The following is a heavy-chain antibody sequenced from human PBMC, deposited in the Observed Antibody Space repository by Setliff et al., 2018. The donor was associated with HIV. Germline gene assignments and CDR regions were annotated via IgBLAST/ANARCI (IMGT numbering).Heavy chain of an antibody. CDR1: GDTFNSHA. J-gene: IGHJ4*02. V-gene: IGHV1-69*13. CDR3: AMSGEWELNFDY. Sequence: ASVKVSCKASGDTFNSHAISWVRQAPGQGLEWMGGIIPIFGTPNYAQKFKGRLTITADESTSTAYMELRSLRSDDTAVYYCAMSGEWELNFDYWGQGTLVTVSS. D-gene: IGHD1-26*01. CDR2: IIPIFGTP.